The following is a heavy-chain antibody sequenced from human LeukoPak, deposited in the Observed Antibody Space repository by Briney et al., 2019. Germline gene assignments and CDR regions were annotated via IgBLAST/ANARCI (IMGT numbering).Heavy chain of an antibody. CDR2: ISAYNGYT. CDR3: ARVGTGTRSFDY. CDR1: GYTFTSCD. V-gene: IGHV1-18*01. Sequence: ASVKVSCKASGYTFTSCDINWVRQAPGQGLEWMGRISAYNGYTNYGQKLQGRVTMTTDTSTSTAYMELRSLRSDDTAVYYCARVGTGTRSFDYWGQGTLVTVSS. J-gene: IGHJ4*02. D-gene: IGHD1/OR15-1a*01.